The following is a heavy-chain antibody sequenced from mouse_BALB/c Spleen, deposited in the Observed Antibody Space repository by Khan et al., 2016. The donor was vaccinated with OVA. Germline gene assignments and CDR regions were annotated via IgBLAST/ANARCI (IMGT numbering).Heavy chain of an antibody. V-gene: IGHV9-1*02. J-gene: IGHJ1*01. Sequence: QIQLVQSGPELKKPGETVKISCKASAYTFTNYGMNWVKQAPGKGLKWMGWINTYTGEPTYTDDFKGRFAFSLETSASTAYLQINNLKNEDMATYFCARGASYWYCDVWGAGTTVTVSS. CDR3: ARGASYWYCDV. CDR1: AYTFTNYG. CDR2: INTYTGEP.